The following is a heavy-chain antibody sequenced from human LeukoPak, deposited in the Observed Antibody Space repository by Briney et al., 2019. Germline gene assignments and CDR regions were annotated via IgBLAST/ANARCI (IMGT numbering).Heavy chain of an antibody. CDR2: VYYSGSS. CDR1: GGSISSYY. CDR3: ARVREYYDILTGRSPSAFDY. V-gene: IGHV4-59*01. D-gene: IGHD3-9*01. Sequence: PSETLSLTCSVSGGSISSYYWSWIRQPPGKGLEWIGYVYYSGSSNYSPSLKSRVTISVATSKTQFSLKLSSVTAADTAVYYCARVREYYDILTGRSPSAFDYWGQGTLVTVSS. J-gene: IGHJ4*02.